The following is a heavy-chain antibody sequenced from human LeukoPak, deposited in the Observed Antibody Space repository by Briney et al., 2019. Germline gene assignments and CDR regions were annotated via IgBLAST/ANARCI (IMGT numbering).Heavy chain of an antibody. J-gene: IGHJ4*02. CDR1: GFTFGLYS. V-gene: IGHV3-21*04. CDR3: AKDFHSWSREY. CDR2: IDSNSNFM. Sequence: GGSLRLSCAASGFTFGLYSMTWVRQAPGKGLEWVSLIDSNSNFMNYADSVKGRFTISRDNAKKSLYLQMNSLRAEDTAVYYCAKDFHSWSREYWGQGTLVTVSS. D-gene: IGHD6-13*01.